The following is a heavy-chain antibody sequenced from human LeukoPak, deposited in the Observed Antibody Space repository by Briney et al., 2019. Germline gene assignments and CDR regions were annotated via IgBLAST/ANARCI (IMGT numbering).Heavy chain of an antibody. CDR3: AKGAAAGKVDWFDP. Sequence: GGSLRLSCEASGLSFTNYAMMWVRQAPGKGLQWISTLTGYGGAYYSDSGEGRFIISRDISKNTMFLQMYSLRAEDTAVYYCAKGAAAGKVDWFDPWGQGTLVTVSS. V-gene: IGHV3-23*01. CDR1: GLSFTNYA. CDR2: LTGYGGA. D-gene: IGHD6-13*01. J-gene: IGHJ5*02.